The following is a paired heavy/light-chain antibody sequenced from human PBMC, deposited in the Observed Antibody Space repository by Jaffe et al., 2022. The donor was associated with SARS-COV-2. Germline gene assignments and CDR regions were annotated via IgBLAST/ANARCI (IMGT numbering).Heavy chain of an antibody. CDR1: GFTFDAST. D-gene: IGHD2-15*01. CDR3: AKPSGYCSGDRCYFDY. J-gene: IGHJ4*02. V-gene: IGHV3-43*01. CDR2: IISDGAIT. Sequence: EVQLVESGGVVVQSGGSLRLSCAASGFTFDASTMHWVRQAPGKSLEWVSLIISDGAITHYADSVKGRFTISRDNGKNSLYLQMNSLRTEDTAFYYCAKPSGYCSGDRCYFDYWGQGTLVTVTS.
Light chain of an antibody. CDR1: QSVTSN. CDR3: QQYNKWPPLT. Sequence: EILMTQSPATLSVSPGERATLSCRASQSVTSNLAWYQQKVGQAPRLLIYGASTRATGIPARFSGSGSGTEFTLTISSLQSEDFAVYYCQQYNKWPPLTFGGGTKVEIK. CDR2: GAS. J-gene: IGKJ4*01. V-gene: IGKV3-15*01.